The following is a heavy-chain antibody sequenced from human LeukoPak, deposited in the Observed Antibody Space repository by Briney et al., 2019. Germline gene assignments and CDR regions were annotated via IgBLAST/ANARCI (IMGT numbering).Heavy chain of an antibody. CDR3: ARGVATITGLYYYYYYYMDV. V-gene: IGHV4-34*01. CDR2: INHSGST. Sequence: SETLSLTCAVYGGSFSGYYWSWIRQPPGKGLEWIGGINHSGSTNYNPSLKSRVTISVDTSKNQFSLKLSSVTAADTAMYYCARGVATITGLYYYYYYYMDVWGKGTTVTVSS. CDR1: GGSFSGYY. D-gene: IGHD5-12*01. J-gene: IGHJ6*03.